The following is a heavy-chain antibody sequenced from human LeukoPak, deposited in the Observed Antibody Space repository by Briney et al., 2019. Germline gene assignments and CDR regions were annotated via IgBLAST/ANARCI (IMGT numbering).Heavy chain of an antibody. CDR2: IINKANSYNT. CDR1: GFTFIDHY. D-gene: IGHD5/OR15-5a*01. V-gene: IGHV3-72*01. Sequence: PGGSLRLSCAASGFTFIDHYMYWVRQAPGKGLEWIGRIINKANSYNTEYAASVKGRFTVSRDDSKNSPFLQMNSLESEDTAVYYCARRNSVTQGLDNWGQGTLVTVSS. J-gene: IGHJ4*02. CDR3: ARRNSVTQGLDN.